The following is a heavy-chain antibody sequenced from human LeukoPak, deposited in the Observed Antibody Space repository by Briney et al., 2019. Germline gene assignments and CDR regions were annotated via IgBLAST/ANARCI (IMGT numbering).Heavy chain of an antibody. Sequence: GASVKVSCKASGYTFTSYDINWVRQATGQGLEWMGWMNPNSGNTGYAQKFQGRVTMTRNTSISTAYMEPSSLRSEDTAVYYCARDDDYYGSGTLGYWGQGTLVTVSS. D-gene: IGHD3-10*01. CDR2: MNPNSGNT. V-gene: IGHV1-8*01. J-gene: IGHJ4*02. CDR3: ARDDDYYGSGTLGY. CDR1: GYTFTSYD.